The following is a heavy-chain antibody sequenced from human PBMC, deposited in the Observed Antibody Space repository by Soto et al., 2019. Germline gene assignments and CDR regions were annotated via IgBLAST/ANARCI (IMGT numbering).Heavy chain of an antibody. CDR1: GFTFTNSA. V-gene: IGHV1-58*01. CDR2: IVVGSGNT. CDR3: ARDPSSYDFWSGYYRVIDY. J-gene: IGHJ4*02. D-gene: IGHD3-3*01. Sequence: GASVKVSCKASGFTFTNSAVQWVRQARGQRLEWIGWIVVGSGNTNYAQKFQERVTITRDMSTSTAYMELSSLRSEDTAVYYCARDPSSYDFWSGYYRVIDYWGQGTLVTVSS.